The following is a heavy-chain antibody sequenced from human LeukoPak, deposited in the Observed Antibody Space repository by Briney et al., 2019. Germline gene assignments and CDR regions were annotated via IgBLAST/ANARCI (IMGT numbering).Heavy chain of an antibody. D-gene: IGHD3-9*01. V-gene: IGHV3-23*01. CDR2: ILGSGRSA. CDR3: SKWGDYDVLTSYYDSDF. J-gene: IGHJ4*02. Sequence: GGSLRLSCAASGFTFNNYAMSWVRQAPGKGLEWVSAILGSGRSAYYADSVKGRFTISRDNSKNSLFLQMNSLRVEDTALYYCSKWGDYDVLTSYYDSDFWGQGTLVTVSA. CDR1: GFTFNNYA.